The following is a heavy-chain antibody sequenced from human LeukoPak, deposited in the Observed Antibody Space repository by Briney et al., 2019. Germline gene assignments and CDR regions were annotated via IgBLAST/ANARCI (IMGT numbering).Heavy chain of an antibody. Sequence: PSETLSLTCTVSGGSINTDNFYWSWIRQPAGKGLEWIGRLHTSGSTNYNPPLKSRVTISVDTSKKQFSLKLNSVTAADTAVYYCARGRDGYYMDVWGQGTTVAVSS. CDR1: GGSINTDNFY. J-gene: IGHJ6*03. CDR3: ARGRDGYYMDV. D-gene: IGHD5-24*01. V-gene: IGHV4-61*02. CDR2: LHTSGST.